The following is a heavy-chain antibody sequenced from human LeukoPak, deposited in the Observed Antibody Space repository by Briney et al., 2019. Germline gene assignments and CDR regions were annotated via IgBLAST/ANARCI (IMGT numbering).Heavy chain of an antibody. CDR1: GGSISSSSYY. Sequence: SETLSLTCTVSGGSISSSSYYWGWIRQPPGKGLEWIGNIYYIGSTYYNPSLKSRVTISVDTSKDQFSLKLSSVAAADTAVYYCARHIGGRYYYYYMDVWGKGTTVTISS. CDR2: IYYIGST. V-gene: IGHV4-39*01. CDR3: ARHIGGRYYYYYMDV. J-gene: IGHJ6*03. D-gene: IGHD3-16*02.